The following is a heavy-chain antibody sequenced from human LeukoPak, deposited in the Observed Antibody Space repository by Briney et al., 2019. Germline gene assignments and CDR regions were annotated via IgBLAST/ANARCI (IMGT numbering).Heavy chain of an antibody. Sequence: GGSLRLSCSASGFIFSSHAMAWVRQAPGKEMEWVSLITGNGGSTYYADSVKGRFTISRDNSKNTLFLQMNSLRAEDTAVYYCKGAWSWGQGTLVTVP. D-gene: IGHD3-3*01. CDR3: KGAWS. J-gene: IGHJ4*02. CDR1: GFIFSSHA. CDR2: ITGNGGST. V-gene: IGHV3-23*01.